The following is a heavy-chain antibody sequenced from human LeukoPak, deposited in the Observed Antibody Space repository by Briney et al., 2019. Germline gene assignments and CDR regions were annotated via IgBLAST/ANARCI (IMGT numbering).Heavy chain of an antibody. CDR3: AKEVYYYGSGSYYSANYIDY. CDR2: ISGSGGYT. J-gene: IGHJ4*02. V-gene: IGHV3-23*01. CDR1: GFTFSTYA. D-gene: IGHD3-10*01. Sequence: GALRLSCAASGFTFSTYAMSWVRQAPGKGLEWVSAISGSGGYTYYADSVKGRFAISRDNSKNTLYLEMNSLRAEDTAVYYCAKEVYYYGSGSYYSANYIDYWGQGTLVTVSS.